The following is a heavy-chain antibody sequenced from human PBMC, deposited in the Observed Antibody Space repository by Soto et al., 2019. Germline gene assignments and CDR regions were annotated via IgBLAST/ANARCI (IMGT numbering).Heavy chain of an antibody. CDR3: ARTPFILTLWTVLHYLDS. CDR2: IYYSGTT. J-gene: IGHJ4*02. Sequence: QVQLQESGPGLVKPSETLSLTCTVSGASIRSTYWSWIRQSPATGLEWIGYIYYSGTTNYNPSLNNRVTSSVDTSKNQLSLNLTSVTAADTAVYYCARTPFILTLWTVLHYLDSWGQGTLVTVSS. CDR1: GASIRSTY. D-gene: IGHD3-9*01. V-gene: IGHV4-59*01.